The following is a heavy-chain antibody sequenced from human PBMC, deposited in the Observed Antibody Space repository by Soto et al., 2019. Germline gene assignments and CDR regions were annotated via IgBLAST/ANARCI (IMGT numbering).Heavy chain of an antibody. CDR2: MNPNSGNT. CDR1: GYTFTSYD. CDR3: ARGHSSSWYTSPNDY. D-gene: IGHD6-13*01. Sequence: GASVQVSCKASGYTFTSYDINWVRQATGQGLEWMGWMNPNSGNTGYAQKFQGRVTMTRNTSISTAYMELSSLRSEDTAVYYCARGHSSSWYTSPNDYWGQGTLVTVSS. V-gene: IGHV1-8*01. J-gene: IGHJ4*02.